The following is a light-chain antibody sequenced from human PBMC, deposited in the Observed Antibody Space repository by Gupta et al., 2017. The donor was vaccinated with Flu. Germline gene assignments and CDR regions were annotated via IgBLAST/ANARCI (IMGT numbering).Light chain of an antibody. V-gene: IGLV2-14*01. Sequence: SITISCTGTSSDVGSYNLVSWYQQHPDKAPKLMIYEVANRPSGVSDRFSGSKSDNTASLTISGLQAEDEADYYCSSHTTTTLWVFGGGTKLTVL. CDR2: EVA. CDR1: SSDVGSYNL. J-gene: IGLJ3*02. CDR3: SSHTTTTLWV.